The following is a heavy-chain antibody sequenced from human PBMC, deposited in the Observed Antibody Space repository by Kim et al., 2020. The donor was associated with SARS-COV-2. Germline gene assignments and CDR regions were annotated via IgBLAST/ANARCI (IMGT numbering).Heavy chain of an antibody. Sequence: GGSLRLSCAASGFTFSDYYMSWIRQAPGKGLEWVSYISSSSSYTNYADSVKGRFTISRDNAKNSLYLQMNSLRAEDTAVYYCAREDTMVRGNYAFDIWGQGTMVTVSS. J-gene: IGHJ3*02. CDR3: AREDTMVRGNYAFDI. D-gene: IGHD3-10*01. CDR1: GFTFSDYY. CDR2: ISSSSSYT. V-gene: IGHV3-11*06.